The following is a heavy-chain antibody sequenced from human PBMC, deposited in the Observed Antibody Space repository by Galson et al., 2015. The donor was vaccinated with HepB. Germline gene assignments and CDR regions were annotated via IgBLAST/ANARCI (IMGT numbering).Heavy chain of an antibody. Sequence: SLRLSCAASGFTFSSYAMSWVRQAPGKGLEWVSAISGSGGSTYYADSVKGRFTISRDNSKNTLYLQMNSLRAEDTAVYYCAKDLWNHDAPYYYYGMDVWGQGTTVTVSS. CDR1: GFTFSSYA. CDR3: AKDLWNHDAPYYYYGMDV. V-gene: IGHV3-23*01. D-gene: IGHD1-1*01. CDR2: ISGSGGST. J-gene: IGHJ6*02.